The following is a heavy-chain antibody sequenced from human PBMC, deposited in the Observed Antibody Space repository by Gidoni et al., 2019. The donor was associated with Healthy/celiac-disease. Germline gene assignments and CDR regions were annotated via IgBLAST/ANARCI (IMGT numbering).Heavy chain of an antibody. CDR3: ASLVVVIAEDY. V-gene: IGHV3-21*01. Sequence: EVQLVESGGGLVTPGGSLRLSCAASGFTFSSYSMNWVRQAPGKGMEWVSAISSSSSYIYYADAEKGRFTISRDNAKNSLYLQMNSLRAEDTAVYYCASLVVVIAEDYWGQGTLVTVSS. CDR1: GFTFSSYS. D-gene: IGHD3-22*01. CDR2: ISSSSSYI. J-gene: IGHJ4*02.